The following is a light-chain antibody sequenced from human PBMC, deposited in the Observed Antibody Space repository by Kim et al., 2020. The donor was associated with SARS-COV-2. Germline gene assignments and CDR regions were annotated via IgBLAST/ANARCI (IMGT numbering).Light chain of an antibody. CDR1: SLRSYY. CDR3: NSRDSSGNHWV. V-gene: IGLV3-19*01. Sequence: SSELTQDPAVSVALRQTVRITCQGDSLRSYYASWYQQKPGQAPVLVIYGKNNRPSGIPDRFSGSSSGNTASLTITGARAEDEADYYCNSRDSSGNHWVFGGGTQLTVL. J-gene: IGLJ3*02. CDR2: GKN.